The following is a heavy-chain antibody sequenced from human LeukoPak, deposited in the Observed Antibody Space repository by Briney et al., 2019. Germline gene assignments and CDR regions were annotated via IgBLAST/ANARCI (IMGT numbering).Heavy chain of an antibody. CDR3: ARRSSSQPPNY. D-gene: IGHD6-13*01. CDR2: MSYSGST. CDR1: GGSISSSSYF. V-gene: IGHV4-39*01. Sequence: PSETLSLTCTVSGGSISSSSYFWGWIRQPPGTGLEWVGSMSYSGSTYYNPSLKSRVTISVDTSKNQFSLKLGSVTAADTAVYYCARRSSSQPPNYWGQGTLVTVSS. J-gene: IGHJ4*02.